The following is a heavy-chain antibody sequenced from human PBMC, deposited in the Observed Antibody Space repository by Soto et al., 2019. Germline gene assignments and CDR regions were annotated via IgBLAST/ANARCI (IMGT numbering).Heavy chain of an antibody. CDR3: ARVVPGAEAWFDP. Sequence: ASVKVSCKTSGYTFSNYGITWVLQAPGQPLEWLGWISLYSDGTNYAQKFQGRVSMTTDTSTTTAYMELRSLRSDDTAVYYCARVVPGAEAWFDPWGQGTLVTVSS. CDR1: GYTFSNYG. D-gene: IGHD2-2*01. CDR2: ISLYSDGT. J-gene: IGHJ5*02. V-gene: IGHV1-18*01.